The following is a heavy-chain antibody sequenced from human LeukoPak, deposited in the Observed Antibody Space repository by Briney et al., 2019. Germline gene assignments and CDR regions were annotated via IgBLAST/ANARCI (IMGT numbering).Heavy chain of an antibody. Sequence: GRSLRLSCAASGFTFSRYGMHWVRQAPGKGLEWVSAIWCDGSNTYYADSVKGRFAVSRDNSRNTLYLQMVSLRAEDTAVYYCARPSDGHYAQGGYFDYWGQGTLVTVSS. CDR2: IWCDGSNT. D-gene: IGHD4-17*01. J-gene: IGHJ4*02. CDR1: GFTFSRYG. CDR3: ARPSDGHYAQGGYFDY. V-gene: IGHV3-33*01.